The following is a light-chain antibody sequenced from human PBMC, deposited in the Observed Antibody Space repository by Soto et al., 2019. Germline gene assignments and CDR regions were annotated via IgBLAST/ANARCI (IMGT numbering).Light chain of an antibody. CDR3: QQYNNWSPREGT. J-gene: IGKJ2*02. Sequence: EIVMTQSPATLSVSPGERATLSCRASQSVSSNLAWYEQKPGQAPRLLIYGASTRATGIPARFSGSGSGTEFTHTISSLQCEDFAVYYCQQYNNWSPREGTFGQGNTLEIK. CDR2: GAS. CDR1: QSVSSN. V-gene: IGKV3-15*01.